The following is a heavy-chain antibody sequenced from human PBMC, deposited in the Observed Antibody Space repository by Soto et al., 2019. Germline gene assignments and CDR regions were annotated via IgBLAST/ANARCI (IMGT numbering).Heavy chain of an antibody. V-gene: IGHV1-69*12. CDR2: VIPIFATA. J-gene: IGHJ2*01. CDR1: GGTFSTYT. CDR3: ARETDWYFDL. Sequence: QVQLVQSGAEVKRPGSSVKVSCKASGGTFSTYTINWVRQAPGQGLEWMGGVIPIFATANYAQKFQDRVTTTAEEYTNTAYMELSSLRFEDTAVYYCARETDWYFDLWGRGTLVTVSS.